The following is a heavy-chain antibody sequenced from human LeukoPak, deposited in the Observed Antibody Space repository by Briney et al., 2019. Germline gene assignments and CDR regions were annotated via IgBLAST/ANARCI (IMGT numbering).Heavy chain of an antibody. V-gene: IGHV1-3*01. J-gene: IGHJ5*02. CDR2: INAGNGNT. D-gene: IGHD3-10*01. CDR3: ARVPSVTIRGGGWFDP. CDR1: GYSFTTYE. Sequence: APVKVSYKASGYSFTTYEMHWVRQAPGQRLEWMGWINAGNGNTKYSQNFQGRVTITRDTSASTAYMELSSLRSEDTAVYYCARVPSVTIRGGGWFDPWGQGTLVTVSP.